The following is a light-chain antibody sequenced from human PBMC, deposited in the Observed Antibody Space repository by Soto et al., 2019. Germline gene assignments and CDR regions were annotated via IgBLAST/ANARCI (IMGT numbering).Light chain of an antibody. CDR1: QSIRNF. Sequence: IVWTQSPGTLSLSPGERATLSCRASQSIRNFLAWYQQKPGQAPRLLIYDASNRATGIPDRFSGSGSGTDFTLTISRLEPEDFAVYYCQQYGSSGTFGQGTKVDI. CDR2: DAS. V-gene: IGKV3-20*01. CDR3: QQYGSSGT. J-gene: IGKJ1*01.